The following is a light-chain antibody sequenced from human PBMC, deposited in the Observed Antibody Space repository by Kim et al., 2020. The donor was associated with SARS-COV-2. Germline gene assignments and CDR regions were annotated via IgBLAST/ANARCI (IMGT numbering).Light chain of an antibody. CDR2: AVS. Sequence: QSALTQPASVSGSPGQSITLSCTGTSSDVGGYDYVSWYQQYPGKAPKLIIYAVSQRPSGVSNHFSASKSGNTASLTISGLQAEDEADYYCSSYSRTNFAVFGGGTQLTVL. J-gene: IGLJ2*01. V-gene: IGLV2-14*01. CDR1: SSDVGGYDY. CDR3: SSYSRTNFAV.